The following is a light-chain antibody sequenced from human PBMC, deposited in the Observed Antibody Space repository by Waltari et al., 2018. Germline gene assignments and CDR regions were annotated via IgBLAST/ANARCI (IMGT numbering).Light chain of an antibody. CDR2: AVS. CDR1: SSDVGGSHY. J-gene: IGLJ2*01. Sequence: QSALTQPASVSGSPGQSIPIPCTGTSSDVGGSHYAPCYHQHPGKAPKLMIYAVSHRPSGVSNRFSGSKSGNTASLTISGLQAEDEADYYCSSYTSSSTLVFGGGTKLTVL. V-gene: IGLV2-14*01. CDR3: SSYTSSSTLV.